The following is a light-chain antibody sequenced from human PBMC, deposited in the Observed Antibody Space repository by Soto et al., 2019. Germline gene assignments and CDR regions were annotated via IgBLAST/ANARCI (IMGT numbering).Light chain of an antibody. CDR3: AAWDDSLNGHV. CDR1: SSKIGTSS. J-gene: IGLJ1*01. V-gene: IGLV1-44*01. CDR2: TTN. Sequence: QSALTQQHSASGTPGQRVTISFSGSSSKIGTSSVHWFQQLPGTAPKLLISTTNQRPSGVPERFSGSKSGTSASLAISGLQSEDEADYYCAAWDDSLNGHVFGTGTKVTVL.